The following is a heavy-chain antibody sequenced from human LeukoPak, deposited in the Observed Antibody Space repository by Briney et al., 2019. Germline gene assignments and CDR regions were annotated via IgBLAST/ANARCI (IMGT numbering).Heavy chain of an antibody. V-gene: IGHV4-38-2*02. J-gene: IGHJ4*02. CDR3: ARHLFNSGYYPDY. CDR2: IYHSGST. D-gene: IGHD3-22*01. CDR1: GYSISSGYY. Sequence: SETLSLTCTVSGYSISSGYYWGWIRQPPGKGLEWIGSIYHSGSTYYNPSLKSRVTISVDTSKNQFSLKLTSVTATDTAVYYCARHLFNSGYYPDYWGQGTLVTVSS.